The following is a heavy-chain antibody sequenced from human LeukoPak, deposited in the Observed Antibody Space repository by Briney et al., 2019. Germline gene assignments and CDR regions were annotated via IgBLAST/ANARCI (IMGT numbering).Heavy chain of an antibody. CDR3: ARVGIAAAGQSYYYYYMDV. J-gene: IGHJ6*03. D-gene: IGHD6-13*01. CDR2: IIPIFGTA. Sequence: ASVKVSCKGSGGTFSSYAISWVRQAPGQGLEWMGGIIPIFGTANYAQKFQGRVTITADESTSTAYMELSSLRSEDTAVYYCARVGIAAAGQSYYYYYMDVWGKGTTVTISS. CDR1: GGTFSSYA. V-gene: IGHV1-69*13.